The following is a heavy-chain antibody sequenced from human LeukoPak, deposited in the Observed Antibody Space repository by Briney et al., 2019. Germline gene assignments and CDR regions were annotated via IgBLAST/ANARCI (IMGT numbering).Heavy chain of an antibody. CDR1: GFTVDTNY. V-gene: IGHV3-66*01. CDR2: IYSGGSK. Sequence: GGSLRLSCATSGFTVDTNYMNWVRQAPGQGLKWVSVIYSGGSKYYAESVKGRFTISRDNLKNTLYLQMNSLRAEDTAVYYCTRDLTTVITKWGQGILVAVSS. D-gene: IGHD4-23*01. J-gene: IGHJ4*02. CDR3: TRDLTTVITK.